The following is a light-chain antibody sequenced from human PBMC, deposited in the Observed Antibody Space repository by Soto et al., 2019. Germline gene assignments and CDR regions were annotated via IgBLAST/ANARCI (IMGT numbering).Light chain of an antibody. J-gene: IGLJ3*02. CDR1: SSDVGSYNL. V-gene: IGLV2-23*01. CDR3: CSYAGSSTPRV. Sequence: QSALTQPASVSGSPGQSITISCTGTSSDVGSYNLVSWYQQHPGKAPKLMIYEGSKRPSGVSNRFSGSKSGNTASLTISGVQAEDEADYYCCSYAGSSTPRVFGGGTKLTVL. CDR2: EGS.